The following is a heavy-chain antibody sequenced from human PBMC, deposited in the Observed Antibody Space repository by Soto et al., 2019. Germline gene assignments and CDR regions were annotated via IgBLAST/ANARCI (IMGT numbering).Heavy chain of an antibody. J-gene: IGHJ3*02. D-gene: IGHD3-9*01. Sequence: SETLSLTCTVPGGSISSYYWSWIRQPAGKGLEWIGRIYTSGSTNYNPSLKSRVTMSVDTSKNQFSLKLSSVTAADTAVYYCARRGGYDIPGDAFDIWGQGTMVTVSS. V-gene: IGHV4-4*07. CDR2: IYTSGST. CDR1: GGSISSYY. CDR3: ARRGGYDIPGDAFDI.